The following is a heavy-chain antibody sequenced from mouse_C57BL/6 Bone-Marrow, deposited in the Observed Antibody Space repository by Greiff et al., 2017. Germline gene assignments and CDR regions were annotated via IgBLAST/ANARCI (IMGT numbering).Heavy chain of an antibody. J-gene: IGHJ1*03. Sequence: QVQLQQPGAELVRPGTSVKLSCKASGYTFTSYWMHWVQQRPGQGLEWIGVIDPSASYPNYNQKFKGKATLTVYTYSSTAYMQLSSLTSEDSAVYYCARGAGSSPYWYFDVWGTGTTVTVSS. CDR3: ARGAGSSPYWYFDV. D-gene: IGHD1-1*01. V-gene: IGHV1-59*01. CDR2: IDPSASYP. CDR1: GYTFTSYW.